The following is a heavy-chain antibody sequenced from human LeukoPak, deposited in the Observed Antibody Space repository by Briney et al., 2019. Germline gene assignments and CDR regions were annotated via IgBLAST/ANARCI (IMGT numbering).Heavy chain of an antibody. V-gene: IGHV4-59*01. J-gene: IGHJ5*02. CDR2: IYYSGST. CDR3: ARVRGRSGNWFDP. D-gene: IGHD1-14*01. CDR1: GGSFSGYY. Sequence: KPSETLSLTCAVYGGSFSGYYWSWIRQPPGKGLEWIGYIYYSGSTNYNPSLKSRVTISVDTSKNQFSLKLSSVTAADTAVYYCARVRGRSGNWFDPWGQGTLVTVSS.